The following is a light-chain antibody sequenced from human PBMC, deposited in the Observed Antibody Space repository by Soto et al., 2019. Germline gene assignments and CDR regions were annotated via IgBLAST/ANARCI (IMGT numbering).Light chain of an antibody. J-gene: IGKJ5*01. CDR2: DTS. CDR3: QQYNSYPFT. CDR1: QSVSSD. Sequence: EIVMTQSPATLSVSPWERATLSCRASQSVSSDLVWYQQKAGQAPRLLIYDTSTRATGIPARFSGSGSGTEFTLTISSLQSEDSAVYHCQQYNSYPFTFGQGTRLEIK. V-gene: IGKV3-15*01.